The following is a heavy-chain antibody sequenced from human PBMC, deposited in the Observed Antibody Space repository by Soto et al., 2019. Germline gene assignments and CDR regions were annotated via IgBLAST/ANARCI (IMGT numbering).Heavy chain of an antibody. D-gene: IGHD5-18*01. J-gene: IGHJ6*02. V-gene: IGHV3-30*04. CDR1: GFSFSTNA. Sequence: QVQLVESGGGVVQPGRSLRLSCAASGFSFSTNAMYWVRQAPGKGLEWVALISYDGSNKYYADSVKGRFTISRDNSKNTRYMQMNSLSGEDTAVYYFARSRHSHFYGMDVWGQGTTVTVSS. CDR3: ARSRHSHFYGMDV. CDR2: ISYDGSNK.